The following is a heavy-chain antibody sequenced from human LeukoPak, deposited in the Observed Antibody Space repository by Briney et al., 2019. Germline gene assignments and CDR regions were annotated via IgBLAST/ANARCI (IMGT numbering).Heavy chain of an antibody. CDR2: IFHSGST. J-gene: IGHJ4*02. CDR3: ARVVSMTMIVVIPLYFDY. Sequence: SETLSLTCTVSGYSISSGYYWGWIRQPPGKGLEWIGNIFHSGSTCYNPSLKSRVTISVDTSKNQFSLKLTSVTAADTAVYYCARVVSMTMIVVIPLYFDYWGQGTLVTVSS. D-gene: IGHD3-22*01. CDR1: GYSISSGYY. V-gene: IGHV4-38-2*02.